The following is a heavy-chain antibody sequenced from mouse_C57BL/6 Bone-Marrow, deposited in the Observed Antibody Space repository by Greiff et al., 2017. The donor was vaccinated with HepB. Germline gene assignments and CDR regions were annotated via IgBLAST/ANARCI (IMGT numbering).Heavy chain of an antibody. J-gene: IGHJ3*01. CDR2: INPGSGGT. Sequence: QVQLQQSGAELVRPGTSVKVSCKASGYAFTNYLIEWVKRRPGQGLEWIGVINPGSGGTTYNEKLKGKATLTADKSSRTAYRQLSSLTSDDSAVYFCAREIYYDYDGFAYWGQGTLVTVSA. V-gene: IGHV1-54*01. CDR3: AREIYYDYDGFAY. D-gene: IGHD2-4*01. CDR1: GYAFTNYL.